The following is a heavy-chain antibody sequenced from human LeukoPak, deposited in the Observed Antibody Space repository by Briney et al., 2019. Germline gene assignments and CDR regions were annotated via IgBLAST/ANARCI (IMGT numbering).Heavy chain of an antibody. V-gene: IGHV4-4*07. CDR1: GGSINNYY. CDR2: IYTSGST. CDR3: ARDHIGVVVPAARYHWFDP. Sequence: SETLSLTCTVSGGSINNYYWSWIRQPAGRGLEWIGRIYTSGSTNYNPSLKSRVTMSVDTSKNQFSLKLSSVTAADTAVYYCARDHIGVVVPAARYHWFDPWGQGTLVTVSS. D-gene: IGHD2-2*01. J-gene: IGHJ5*02.